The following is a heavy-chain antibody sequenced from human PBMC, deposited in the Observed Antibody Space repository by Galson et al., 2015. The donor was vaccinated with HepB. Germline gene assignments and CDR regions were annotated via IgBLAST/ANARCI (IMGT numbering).Heavy chain of an antibody. J-gene: IGHJ6*02. V-gene: IGHV3-15*01. CDR1: GFTFSNAW. Sequence: SLRLSCAASGFTFSNAWMSWVRQAPGKGLEWVGRIKSKTDGGTTDYAAPVKGRFTISRDDSKNTLYLQMNSLKTEDTAVYYCTTGHSGYDLGFDYYYYGMDVWGQGTTVTVSS. D-gene: IGHD5-12*01. CDR3: TTGHSGYDLGFDYYYYGMDV. CDR2: IKSKTDGGTT.